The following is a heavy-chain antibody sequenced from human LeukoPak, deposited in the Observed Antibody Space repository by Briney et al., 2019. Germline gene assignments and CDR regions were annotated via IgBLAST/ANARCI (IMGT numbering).Heavy chain of an antibody. CDR1: GFTFSSYA. Sequence: GGSLRLSCAASGFTFSSYAMSWVRQAPGKGLEWVSAISGSGGSTYYADSVKGRFTISRDDSKDTLYLQMNSLRAEDTDVYYCARLGGKTGSPMDSWGQGTLVPVSS. J-gene: IGHJ4*02. V-gene: IGHV3-23*01. CDR3: ARLGGKTGSPMDS. D-gene: IGHD3-9*01. CDR2: ISGSGGST.